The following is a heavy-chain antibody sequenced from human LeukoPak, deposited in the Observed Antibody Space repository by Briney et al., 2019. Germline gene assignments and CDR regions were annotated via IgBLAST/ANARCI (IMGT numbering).Heavy chain of an antibody. J-gene: IGHJ5*02. CDR1: GFTFSSYW. D-gene: IGHD1-1*01. V-gene: IGHV3-74*01. CDR3: ARQLERRYWFDP. Sequence: GGSLRLSCAASGFTFSSYWMHWVRQVPGKGLVWVSRIYSDGINTGYADSVKGRFTISRDNAKNSLYLQMNSLRAEDTAVYYCARQLERRYWFDPWGQGTLVTVSS. CDR2: IYSDGINT.